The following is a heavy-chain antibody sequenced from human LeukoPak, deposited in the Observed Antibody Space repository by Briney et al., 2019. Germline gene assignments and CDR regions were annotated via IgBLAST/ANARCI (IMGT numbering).Heavy chain of an antibody. CDR1: GGSISSHY. J-gene: IGHJ3*02. Sequence: SETLSLTCTVSGGSISSHYWNWIRQTPGKGLEWIGYIYYSGSTNYNPSLKSRVTISVDTSKNQFSLKLSSVTAADTAVYYCARETTVVTPGRSDVFDIWGQGTMVTVSS. V-gene: IGHV4-59*11. CDR2: IYYSGST. CDR3: ARETTVVTPGRSDVFDI. D-gene: IGHD4-23*01.